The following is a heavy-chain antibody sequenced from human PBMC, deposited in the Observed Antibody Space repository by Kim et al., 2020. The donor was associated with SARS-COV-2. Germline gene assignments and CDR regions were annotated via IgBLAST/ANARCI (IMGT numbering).Heavy chain of an antibody. J-gene: IGHJ6*03. CDR2: IIPILGIA. V-gene: IGHV1-69*04. CDR1: GGTFSSYA. D-gene: IGHD3-3*01. CDR3: ARDTLVIFGVVTPGDYYYMDV. Sequence: SVKVSCKASGGTFSSYAISWVRQAPGQGLEWMGRIIPILGIANYAQKFQGRVTITADKSTSTAYMELSSLRSEDTAVYYCARDTLVIFGVVTPGDYYYMDVWGKGTTVTVSS.